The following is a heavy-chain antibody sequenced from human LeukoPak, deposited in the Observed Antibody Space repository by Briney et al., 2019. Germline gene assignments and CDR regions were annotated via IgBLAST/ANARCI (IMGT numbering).Heavy chain of an antibody. D-gene: IGHD3-22*01. V-gene: IGHV1-69*04. J-gene: IGHJ4*02. CDR3: ARDTVGGNYYDSGAQGPFDY. CDR2: IIPILGIA. CDR1: GGTFSSYA. Sequence: GASVKVSCKASGGTFSSYAISWVRQAPGQGLEWMGRIIPILGIANYAQKFQGRVTITADKSTSTAYMELSSLRSEDTAVYYCARDTVGGNYYDSGAQGPFDYWGQGTLVTVSS.